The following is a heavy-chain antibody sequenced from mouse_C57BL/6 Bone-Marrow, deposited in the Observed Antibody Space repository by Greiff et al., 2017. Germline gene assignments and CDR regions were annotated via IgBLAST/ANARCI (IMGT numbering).Heavy chain of an antibody. J-gene: IGHJ1*03. CDR3: ARGDYYGSSYRYFDV. CDR1: GFTFSSYA. D-gene: IGHD1-1*01. CDR2: ISDGGSYT. Sequence: DVHLVESGGGLVKPGGSLKLSCAASGFTFSSYAMSWVRQTPEKRLEWVATISDGGSYTYYPDNVKGRFTISRDNAKNNLYLQMSHLKSEDTAMYYCARGDYYGSSYRYFDVWGTGTTVTVSS. V-gene: IGHV5-4*01.